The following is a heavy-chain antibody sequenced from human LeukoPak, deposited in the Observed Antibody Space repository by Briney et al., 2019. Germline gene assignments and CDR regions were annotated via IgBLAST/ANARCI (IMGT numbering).Heavy chain of an antibody. CDR1: VFTFTNNA. J-gene: IGHJ4*02. V-gene: IGHV3-23*01. D-gene: IGHD6-13*01. CDR3: SGHGSNSY. Sequence: GGSLRLSCAASVFTFTNNALSWFRQAPGKGLEWVSDIRGGGDTYYAESVKGRFTISRDNSKSTLYLQMNSLRAEDTALYYASGHGSNSYWGQGTLVTVSS. CDR2: IRGGGDT.